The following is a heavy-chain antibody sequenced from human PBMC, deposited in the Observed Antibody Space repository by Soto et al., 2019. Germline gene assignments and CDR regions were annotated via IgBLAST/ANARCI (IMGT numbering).Heavy chain of an antibody. D-gene: IGHD3-3*01. J-gene: IGHJ3*02. Sequence: QLHLVQSGAVVKKPGASVTVSCSASGYPVTAYYMHWVRQAPGRGLEWMGGINPATGAAKYTQTLQGRVNQARDTFPRTVFMESGGLASEDTAVFYFASGGGVGVAGSAAFDMWGQGTLVTVSS. CDR1: GYPVTAYY. V-gene: IGHV1-2*02. CDR2: INPATGAA. CDR3: ASGGGVGVAGSAAFDM.